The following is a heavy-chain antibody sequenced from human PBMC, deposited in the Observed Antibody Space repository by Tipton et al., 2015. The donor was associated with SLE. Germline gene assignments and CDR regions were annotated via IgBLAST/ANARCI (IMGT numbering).Heavy chain of an antibody. Sequence: GSLRLSCATSGFTFGSYALSWVRRAPGKGLEWVSAISGGGGSTYYADFVKGRFSISIDKSKKTLFLQMNSLRVDDTATYYCAKFEKTTDFYLDSWGRGTLVSVSS. D-gene: IGHD1/OR15-1a*01. CDR3: AKFEKTTDFYLDS. CDR2: ISGGGGST. CDR1: GFTFGSYA. J-gene: IGHJ4*02. V-gene: IGHV3-23*01.